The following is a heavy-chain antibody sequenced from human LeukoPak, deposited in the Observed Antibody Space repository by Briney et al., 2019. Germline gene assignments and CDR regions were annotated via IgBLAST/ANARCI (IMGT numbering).Heavy chain of an antibody. CDR1: GGSFSSSSNY. Sequence: SETLSLTCTVSGGSFSSSSNYWGWIGQPPGKALAWLGSIYYSGSTYYNPSLKSRVTISVDTSKNQLSLKLSSVTAADTAVYYCARDWGGCSGGSCYSLNWFDPWGQGTLVTVSS. CDR2: IYYSGST. CDR3: ARDWGGCSGGSCYSLNWFDP. D-gene: IGHD2-15*01. J-gene: IGHJ5*02. V-gene: IGHV4-39*07.